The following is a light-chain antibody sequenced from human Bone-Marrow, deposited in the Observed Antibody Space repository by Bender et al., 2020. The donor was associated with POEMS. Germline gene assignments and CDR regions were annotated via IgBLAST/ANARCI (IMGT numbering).Light chain of an antibody. Sequence: QSALTQPASVSGSPGQSITISCTGTSSDIGSYKIVSWYQQHPGKAPRLLIHEVSKRPFGVSDRFSGSKSGDTASLTISGLQAEDEADYYCSAYTRTGAPLGGGTRLTVL. CDR3: SAYTRTGAP. J-gene: IGLJ2*01. CDR1: SSDIGSYKI. CDR2: EVS. V-gene: IGLV2-23*02.